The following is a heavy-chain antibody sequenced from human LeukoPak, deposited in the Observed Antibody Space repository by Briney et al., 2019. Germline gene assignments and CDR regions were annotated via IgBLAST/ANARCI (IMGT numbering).Heavy chain of an antibody. Sequence: SETLSLTCAVSGYSISSGYYWGWIRQPPGKGLEWIGSIYHSGSTNYNPSLKSRVTISVDTSKNQFSLRLSSVTAADTAVYYCARVVFGILTGYYIIDYWGQGTLVTVSS. D-gene: IGHD3-9*01. CDR3: ARVVFGILTGYYIIDY. J-gene: IGHJ4*02. V-gene: IGHV4-38-2*01. CDR2: IYHSGST. CDR1: GYSISSGYY.